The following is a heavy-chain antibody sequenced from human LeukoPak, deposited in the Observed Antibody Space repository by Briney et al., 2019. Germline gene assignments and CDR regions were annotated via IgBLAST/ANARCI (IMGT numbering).Heavy chain of an antibody. CDR2: ISSGGDTI. Sequence: GGSLRLSCAASGFTLSSYAMSWVRQAPGKGPEWLSYISSGGDTIHYADSVKGRFTISRDNAKNSLYLQMNNLRAEDTAVYYCVRRFDSWGQGTLVTVSS. J-gene: IGHJ4*02. V-gene: IGHV3-48*03. CDR1: GFTLSSYA. CDR3: VRRFDS.